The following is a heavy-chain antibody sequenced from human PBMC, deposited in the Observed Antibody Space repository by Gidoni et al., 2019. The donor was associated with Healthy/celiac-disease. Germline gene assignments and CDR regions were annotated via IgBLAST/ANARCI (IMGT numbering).Heavy chain of an antibody. V-gene: IGHV4-34*01. CDR1: GCSVSAYY. CDR3: ARGCVLGRWLRSVGDAFDI. Sequence: QVPLQQWGAGLLQPSETLSLTCAVYGCSVSAYYWSWIRQPPGKGLEWIGEINHSGSTNYNPSLKSRVTISVDTSKNQFSLKLSSVTAADTAVYYCARGCVLGRWLRSVGDAFDIWGQGTMVTVSS. D-gene: IGHD6-19*01. CDR2: INHSGST. J-gene: IGHJ3*02.